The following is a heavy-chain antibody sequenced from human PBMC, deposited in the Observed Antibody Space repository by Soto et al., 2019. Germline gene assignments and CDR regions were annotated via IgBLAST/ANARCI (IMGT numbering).Heavy chain of an antibody. Sequence: QITLKESGPTLVKPTQTLTLTCTFSGFSVTTSGVAVGWIRQTPGKALEWLALIYWNDDKRYSPSLQSRLTITKDTSKNQVVLTITNMDPVDTATYYCAHRRLSTYGHWGRGTLVTVSS. D-gene: IGHD3-10*01. CDR1: GFSVTTSGVA. CDR3: AHRRLSTYGH. V-gene: IGHV2-5*01. J-gene: IGHJ4*02. CDR2: IYWNDDK.